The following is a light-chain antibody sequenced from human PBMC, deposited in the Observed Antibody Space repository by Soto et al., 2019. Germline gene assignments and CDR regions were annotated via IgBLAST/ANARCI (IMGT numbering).Light chain of an antibody. J-gene: IGKJ1*01. CDR3: MQPLENFRT. CDR1: GDLLHKNGYNY. V-gene: IGKV2-28*01. Sequence: MGLTQSPLSLFVPLGEAPSISCLSSGDLLHKNGYNYVDWYMQKPGQSPQLLIYLGSNRASGVPDRFSGSGSDTYFTLEISRVEADDVGVYYCMQPLENFRTFGQGTKVDIK. CDR2: LGS.